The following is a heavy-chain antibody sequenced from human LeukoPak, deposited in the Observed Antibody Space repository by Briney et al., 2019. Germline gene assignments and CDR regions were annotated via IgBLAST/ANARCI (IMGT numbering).Heavy chain of an antibody. CDR1: GFTFSSYS. V-gene: IGHV3-7*03. J-gene: IGHJ4*02. Sequence: GGSLRLSCAASGFTFSSYSMNWVRQAPGKGLEWVANIKQDGSEKYYVDSVKGRFTISRDNAKNSLYLQMNSLRAEDTAVYYCARAEVLPHGERGPYFDYWGQGTLVTVSS. CDR3: ARAEVLPHGERGPYFDY. D-gene: IGHD4-17*01. CDR2: IKQDGSEK.